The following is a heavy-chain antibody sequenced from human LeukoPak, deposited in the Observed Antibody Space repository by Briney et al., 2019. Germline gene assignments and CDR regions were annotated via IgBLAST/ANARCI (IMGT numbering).Heavy chain of an antibody. J-gene: IGHJ4*02. CDR3: ARLGNRDGYNYFLDY. Sequence: SETLSLTCTVSGDSVSGVYWGWIRQPPGKRLQWIGYIYYSGSTNYNPSLKSRVTISVDTSKNQFSLKLSSVTAADTAVYYCARLGNRDGYNYFLDYWGQGILVTVSS. D-gene: IGHD5-24*01. V-gene: IGHV4-59*08. CDR1: GDSVSGVY. CDR2: IYYSGST.